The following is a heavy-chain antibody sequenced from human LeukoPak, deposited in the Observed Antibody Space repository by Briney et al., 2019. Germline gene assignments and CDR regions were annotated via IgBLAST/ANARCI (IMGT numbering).Heavy chain of an antibody. J-gene: IGHJ4*02. CDR3: ARDSIRTSGNQNYFDS. D-gene: IGHD3-10*01. CDR1: GFTFSSYN. V-gene: IGHV3-21*01. Sequence: PGGSLRLSCAASGFTFSSYNMNWVRQAPGKGLEWVSSISSSSSYIYYADSVKGRFTISRDNAKNSLYLRMNSLRAEDTAVYYCARDSIRTSGNQNYFDSWGQGTLVTVSS. CDR2: ISSSSSYI.